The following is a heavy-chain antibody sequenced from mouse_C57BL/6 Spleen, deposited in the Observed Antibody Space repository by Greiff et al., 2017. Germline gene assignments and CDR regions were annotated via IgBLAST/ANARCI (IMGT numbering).Heavy chain of an antibody. V-gene: IGHV1-39*01. Sequence: VHVKQSGPELVKPGASVKISCKASGYSFTDYNMNWVKQSNGKSLEWIGVINPNYGTTSYNQKFKGKATLTVDQSSSTAYMQLNSLTSEDSAVYYCAREDYYGSIDAMDYWGQGTSVTVSS. CDR1: GYSFTDYN. CDR2: INPNYGTT. J-gene: IGHJ4*01. D-gene: IGHD1-1*01. CDR3: AREDYYGSIDAMDY.